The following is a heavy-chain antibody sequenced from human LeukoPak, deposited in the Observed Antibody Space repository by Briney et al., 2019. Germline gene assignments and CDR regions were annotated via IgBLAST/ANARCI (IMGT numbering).Heavy chain of an antibody. Sequence: ASVKVSRKASGYTFTSYYMHWVRQAPGQGLEWMGIINPSGGSTSYAQKFQGRVTMTRDTSTSTVYMELSSLRSEDTAVYYCASEALRYCSSTSCHGPYYYGMDVWGQGTTVTVSS. CDR1: GYTFTSYY. J-gene: IGHJ6*02. CDR3: ASEALRYCSSTSCHGPYYYGMDV. CDR2: INPSGGST. D-gene: IGHD2-2*01. V-gene: IGHV1-46*01.